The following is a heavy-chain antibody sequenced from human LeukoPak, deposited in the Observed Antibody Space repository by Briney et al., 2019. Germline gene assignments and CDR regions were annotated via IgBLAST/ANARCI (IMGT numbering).Heavy chain of an antibody. Sequence: ASVKVSCKASGYTFSSYDIDWVRQATGQGLEWMGWMNPNSGNTGYAQKFQGRVTMTRTTSISTAYMELSSLRSEDTAVYYCATRAGAWLPMPWGQGTLVTVS. D-gene: IGHD5-12*01. CDR1: GYTFSSYD. V-gene: IGHV1-8*01. J-gene: IGHJ4*02. CDR3: ATRAGAWLPMP. CDR2: MNPNSGNT.